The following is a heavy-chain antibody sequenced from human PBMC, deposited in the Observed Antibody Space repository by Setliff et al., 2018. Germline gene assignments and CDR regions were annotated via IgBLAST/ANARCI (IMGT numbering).Heavy chain of an antibody. CDR3: ARGLTVNAFDI. V-gene: IGHV3-64*02. CDR2: ISSNGGST. CDR1: GFTFSSYA. D-gene: IGHD2-21*01. Sequence: AGGSLRLSCAASGFTFSSYAMHWVRQAPGKGLEYVSAISSNGGSTYYADSVKGRFTISRDNSKNTLYLQMGSLRAEDMAVYYCARGLTVNAFDIWGQGTMVTVSS. J-gene: IGHJ3*02.